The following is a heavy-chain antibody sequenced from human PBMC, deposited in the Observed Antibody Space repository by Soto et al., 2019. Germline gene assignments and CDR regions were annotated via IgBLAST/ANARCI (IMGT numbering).Heavy chain of an antibody. CDR1: GYTFTSYY. V-gene: IGHV1-46*01. D-gene: IGHD2-21*01. J-gene: IGHJ6*02. CDR3: ERDRAVIPDYYYGMDV. CDR2: INPSGGST. Sequence: ASVKVSCKASGYTFTSYYMHWVRQAPGQGLEWMGKINPSGGSTSYAQKFQGRVTMTRDTSTSTVYMELSSLRSEDTAVYYCERDRAVIPDYYYGMDVWGQGTTVTVSS.